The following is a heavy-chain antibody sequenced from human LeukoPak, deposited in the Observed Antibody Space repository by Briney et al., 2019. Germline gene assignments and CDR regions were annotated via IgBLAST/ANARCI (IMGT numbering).Heavy chain of an antibody. CDR3: ATASSGKQAAGYFDY. CDR1: GLTFSTYG. Sequence: PGGSLRLSCVVSGLTFSTYGMHWVRQAPGKGLEWVALIWYDGSNKYYADSVKGRFTISRDNSKNTLYLQMNSLRAEDTAVYYCATASSGKQAAGYFDYWGQGTLVTVSS. CDR2: IWYDGSNK. V-gene: IGHV3-33*01. D-gene: IGHD6-13*01. J-gene: IGHJ4*02.